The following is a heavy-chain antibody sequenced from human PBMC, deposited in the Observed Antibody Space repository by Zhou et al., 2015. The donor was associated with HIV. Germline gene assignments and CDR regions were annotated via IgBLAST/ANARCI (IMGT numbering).Heavy chain of an antibody. V-gene: IGHV1-8*01. CDR2: MNPKSGDT. CDR1: GYTFSTYD. J-gene: IGHJ2*01. CDR3: AREGWGSWYFDL. Sequence: QVQLVQSGAEVRKPGASVKVSCKASGYTFSTYDINWVRQATGQGLEWMGWMNPKSGDTGYAQKFQGRVTMTRNTSIGTAYMELSSLRSEDTAAYYCAREGWGSWYFDLWGRGTLVSVSS. D-gene: IGHD7-27*01.